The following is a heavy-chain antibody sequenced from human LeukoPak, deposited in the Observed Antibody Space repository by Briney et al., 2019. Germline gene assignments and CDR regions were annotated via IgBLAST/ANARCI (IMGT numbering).Heavy chain of an antibody. Sequence: GGSLRLSCAASGFTFSNYWMNWVRQAPGKGLEWVANIKQDGSEKYYVDSVEGRFTVSRDNTKNSLYLQMNSLRAEDTAVYYCARDPIGDAGYYFDYWGQGTLVTVSS. CDR3: ARDPIGDAGYYFDY. V-gene: IGHV3-7*01. J-gene: IGHJ4*02. CDR2: IKQDGSEK. CDR1: GFTFSNYW. D-gene: IGHD1-26*01.